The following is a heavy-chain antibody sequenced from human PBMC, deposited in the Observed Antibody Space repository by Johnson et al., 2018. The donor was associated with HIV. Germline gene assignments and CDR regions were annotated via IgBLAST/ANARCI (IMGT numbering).Heavy chain of an antibody. CDR3: ARDGYSYGDAFDI. CDR1: GFTVSSNY. CDR2: IYSGGST. Sequence: QLVESGGGVVRPGGSLRLSCAASGFTVSSNYISWVRQAPGKGLEWGQVIYSGGSTYYADSVKGRFTISRDNSKNTLYLQMNSLRAEDTAVYYCARDGYSYGDAFDIWGQGTLVTVSS. J-gene: IGHJ3*02. V-gene: IGHV3-66*02. D-gene: IGHD5-18*01.